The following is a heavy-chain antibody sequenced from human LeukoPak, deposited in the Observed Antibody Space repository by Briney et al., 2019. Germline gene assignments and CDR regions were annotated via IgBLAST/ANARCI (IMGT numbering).Heavy chain of an antibody. J-gene: IGHJ4*02. V-gene: IGHV3-30-3*01. CDR3: ARYVAPKGFDY. CDR1: VFTFSSFA. CDR2: MSSGGVSQ. Sequence: GRSLRLSCVVSVFTFSSFAMHCGRQAPGKGLEWGAVMSSGGVSQQYADSGRGRFTISRDNSRDTLYLQMNSLKIEDTAVYYCARYVAPKGFDYWGQGTLVTVSS. D-gene: IGHD2-21*01.